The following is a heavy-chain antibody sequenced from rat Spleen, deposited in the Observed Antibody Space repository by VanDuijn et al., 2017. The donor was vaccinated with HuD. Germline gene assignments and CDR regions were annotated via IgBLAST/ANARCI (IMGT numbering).Heavy chain of an antibody. CDR1: GFSLTSYN. Sequence: QVQLKESGPGLVQPSQTLSLTCTVSGFSLTSYNVHWVRQPPGKGLEWMGAIWSGGSTDYNSALKSRLSISRDTSKSQVFLKMNSLQTEDTAMYFCASGIVAFDYWGQGVMVTVSS. CDR3: ASGIVAFDY. CDR2: IWSGGST. D-gene: IGHD1-8*01. V-gene: IGHV2-1*01. J-gene: IGHJ2*01.